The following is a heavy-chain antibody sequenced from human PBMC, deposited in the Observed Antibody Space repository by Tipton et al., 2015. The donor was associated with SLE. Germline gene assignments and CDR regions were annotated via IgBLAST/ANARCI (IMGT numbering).Heavy chain of an antibody. Sequence: LRLSCDLNGGSFSGNYWSWIRQPPGKGLEWIGEVNHSGSTYYNPSLKSRVTISVDTSKNQFSLKLSSVTAADTAVYYCARGGVEWLLEDAFDIWGQGTMVTVSS. CDR1: GGSFSGNY. J-gene: IGHJ3*02. V-gene: IGHV4-34*01. CDR2: VNHSGST. D-gene: IGHD3-3*01. CDR3: ARGGVEWLLEDAFDI.